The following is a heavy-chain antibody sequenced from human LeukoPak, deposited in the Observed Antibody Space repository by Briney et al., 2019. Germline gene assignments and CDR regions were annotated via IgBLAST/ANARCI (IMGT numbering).Heavy chain of an antibody. D-gene: IGHD5-12*01. CDR1: GFTFSYYS. CDR3: ARGSGYDLSDIDH. CDR2: ISSSSSYI. J-gene: IGHJ4*02. Sequence: GGSLRLSCAASGFTFSYYSMNWLRQAPGKGLEWVSSISSSSSYIYYADSVRGRFTISRDNAKSSLYLQMNSLRAEDTAVYYCARGSGYDLSDIDHWGQGTLVTVSS. V-gene: IGHV3-21*01.